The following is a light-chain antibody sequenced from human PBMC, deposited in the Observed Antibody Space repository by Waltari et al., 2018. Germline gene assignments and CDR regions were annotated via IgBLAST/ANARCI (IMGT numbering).Light chain of an antibody. CDR3: CSYAGSSTWV. V-gene: IGLV2-23*02. Sequence: QSALTQPASVSGSPGQSITIPCTGTRSHVGSYNLVPWYPQHPGKAPKPMIYEVSKRPSGVSNRFSGSKSGNTASLTISGLQAEDEADYYCCSYAGSSTWVFGGGTKLTVL. J-gene: IGLJ2*01. CDR1: RSHVGSYNL. CDR2: EVS.